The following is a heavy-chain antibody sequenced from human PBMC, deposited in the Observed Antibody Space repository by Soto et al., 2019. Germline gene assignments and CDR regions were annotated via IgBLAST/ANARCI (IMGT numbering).Heavy chain of an antibody. CDR2: ISSSGTYT. V-gene: IGHV3-21*01. CDR1: GFSFSSYS. D-gene: IGHD2-21*02. CDR3: ARHETRLTEDGFDI. Sequence: GGSLRLSCAASGFSFSSYSMDWVRQAPGKGLEWVSSISSSGTYTFYANSVRGRFTISRDKAKNSVYLQMHALGGDDTAVYHCARHETRLTEDGFDIWGQGTMVTVSS. J-gene: IGHJ3*02.